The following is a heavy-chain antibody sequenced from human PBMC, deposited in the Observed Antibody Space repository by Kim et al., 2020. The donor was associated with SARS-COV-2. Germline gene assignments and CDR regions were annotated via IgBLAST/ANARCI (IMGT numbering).Heavy chain of an antibody. CDR2: IYYSGST. J-gene: IGHJ4*02. Sequence: SETLSLTCTVSGGSISSYYWSWIRQPPGKGLEWIGYIYYSGSTNYNPSLKSRVTISVDTSKNQFSLKLSSVTVADTAVYYCARAGDYDILTGLRYYFDYWGQGTLVTVSS. V-gene: IGHV4-59*13. CDR3: ARAGDYDILTGLRYYFDY. D-gene: IGHD3-9*01. CDR1: GGSISSYY.